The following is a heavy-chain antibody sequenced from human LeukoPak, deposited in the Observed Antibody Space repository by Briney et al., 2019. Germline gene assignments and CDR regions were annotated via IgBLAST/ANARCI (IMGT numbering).Heavy chain of an antibody. CDR3: AKDLVVVPAA. Sequence: PGGSLRLSCAASGFTFSSYAMSWVRQAPGKGLEWVSAIRGSGGSTYYADSVKGRFTISRDNSKNTLYLQMNILRAEDTAVYYCAKDLVVVPAAWGQGTLVTVSS. CDR2: IRGSGGST. CDR1: GFTFSSYA. D-gene: IGHD2-2*01. J-gene: IGHJ4*02. V-gene: IGHV3-23*01.